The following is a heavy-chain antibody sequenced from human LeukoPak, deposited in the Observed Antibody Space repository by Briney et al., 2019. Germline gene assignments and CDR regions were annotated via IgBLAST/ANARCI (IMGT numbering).Heavy chain of an antibody. V-gene: IGHV3-23*01. D-gene: IGHD3-22*01. Sequence: PGGSLRLSCAASGFTFSSYAMSWVRQAPGKGLEWVSAISGSGGGTYYADSVKGRFTISRDNSKNTLYLQMNSLRAEDTAVYYCARDYYDTSGYYPWSYWGQGTLVTVSS. CDR3: ARDYYDTSGYYPWSY. J-gene: IGHJ4*02. CDR2: ISGSGGGT. CDR1: GFTFSSYA.